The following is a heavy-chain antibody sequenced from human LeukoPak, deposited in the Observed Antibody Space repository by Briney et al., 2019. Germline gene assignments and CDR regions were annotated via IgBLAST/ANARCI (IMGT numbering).Heavy chain of an antibody. Sequence: GESLRLSCAASGFTFSSSPMHWVRQAPGKGLEYVSAISSDGATTYYTDSLKDRFTISRDNSKSTLFLQMRYLRLEDTAVYYCVKEKSYYDYWGQGTLVTVSS. V-gene: IGHV3-64D*06. CDR2: ISSDGATT. J-gene: IGHJ4*02. CDR3: VKEKSYYDY. CDR1: GFTFSSSP.